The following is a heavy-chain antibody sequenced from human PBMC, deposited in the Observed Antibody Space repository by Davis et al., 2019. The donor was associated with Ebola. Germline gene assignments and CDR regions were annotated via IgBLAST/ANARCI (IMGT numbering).Heavy chain of an antibody. Sequence: ASVKVSCKASGYTFTSYGISWVRQAPGQGLEWMGWISAYNGNTNYAQKLQGRVTMTTDTSTSTAYMELSRLRSDDTAVYFCARGGITRTVVPRDYYYGLDVWGQGTTVTVSS. V-gene: IGHV1-18*01. CDR3: ARGGITRTVVPRDYYYGLDV. J-gene: IGHJ6*02. D-gene: IGHD2-2*01. CDR1: GYTFTSYG. CDR2: ISAYNGNT.